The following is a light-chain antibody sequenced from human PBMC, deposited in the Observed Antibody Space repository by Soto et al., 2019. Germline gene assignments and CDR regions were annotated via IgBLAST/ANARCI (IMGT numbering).Light chain of an antibody. CDR1: QSVSSS. J-gene: IGKJ3*01. Sequence: EIVLTQSPATLSLSPGERATLSCRASQSVSSSLVWYQQKRGQAPRLLIYDASNRDTGIPARFSGSGSGTYFTLTISSLEPEDFAVYYCQQRKNWPEFTFGPGTKVDIK. V-gene: IGKV3-11*01. CDR3: QQRKNWPEFT. CDR2: DAS.